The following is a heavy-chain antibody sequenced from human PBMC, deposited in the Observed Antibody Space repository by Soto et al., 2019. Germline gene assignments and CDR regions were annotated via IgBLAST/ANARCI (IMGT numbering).Heavy chain of an antibody. V-gene: IGHV3-49*03. Sequence: GGSLRLSCTASGFTFGDYAMSWFRQAPGKGLEWVGFIRSKAYGGTTEYAASVKGRFTISRDDSKSIAYLQMNSLKTEDTAVYYCTREFDDILMTLDYWGQGTLVTVSS. D-gene: IGHD3-9*01. J-gene: IGHJ4*02. CDR1: GFTFGDYA. CDR2: IRSKAYGGTT. CDR3: TREFDDILMTLDY.